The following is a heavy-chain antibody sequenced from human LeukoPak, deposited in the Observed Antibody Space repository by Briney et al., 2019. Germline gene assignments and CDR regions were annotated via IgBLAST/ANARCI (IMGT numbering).Heavy chain of an antibody. CDR2: IFSGGST. CDR3: TICLITIFVVVPLWFYP. J-gene: IGHJ5*02. V-gene: IGHV3-53*01. Sequence: GGSLRLSCAASGFTVSSNYMSWVRQAPGKGLEWVSVIFSGGSTYYAVSVKGRFTNSRDNCKNSLYLQINSLRAEETAVYFCTICLITIFVVVPLWFYPWGQGSLVSVSS. CDR1: GFTVSSNY. D-gene: IGHD3-3*01.